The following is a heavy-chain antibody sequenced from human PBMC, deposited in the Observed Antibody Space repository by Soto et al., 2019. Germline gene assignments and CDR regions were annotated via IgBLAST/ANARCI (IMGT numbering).Heavy chain of an antibody. CDR1: GFTFGSYG. CDR2: ISYDGSNK. CDR3: AKGAVAGFDY. V-gene: IGHV3-30*18. J-gene: IGHJ4*02. Sequence: QVQLVESGGGVVQPGRSLRLSCAASGFTFGSYGMHWVRQAPGKGLEWVAVISYDGSNKYYADSVKGRFTISRDNSKNTLYLQMNSLRAEDTAVYYCAKGAVAGFDYWGQGPLVTVSS. D-gene: IGHD6-19*01.